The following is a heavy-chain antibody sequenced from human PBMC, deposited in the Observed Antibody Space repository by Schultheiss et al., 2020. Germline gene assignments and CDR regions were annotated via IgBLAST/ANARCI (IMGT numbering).Heavy chain of an antibody. CDR1: GFTFSNAW. J-gene: IGHJ4*02. CDR2: IKSKTDGGTT. Sequence: GGSLRLSCAASGFTFSNAWMSWVRQAPGKGLEWVGRIKSKTDGGTTDYAAPVKGRFTISRDDSKNTLYLQMNSLKTEDTAVYYCTTGITGTHPTFDYWGQGTLVTVSS. CDR3: TTGITGTHPTFDY. V-gene: IGHV3-15*01. D-gene: IGHD1-7*01.